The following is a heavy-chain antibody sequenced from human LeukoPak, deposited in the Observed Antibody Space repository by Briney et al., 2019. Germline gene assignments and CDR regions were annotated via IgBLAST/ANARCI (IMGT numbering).Heavy chain of an antibody. V-gene: IGHV3-33*01. CDR2: IWYDGRRK. D-gene: IGHD3-22*01. CDR3: ARDVDSGGHYSKFDS. J-gene: IGHJ4*02. Sequence: GRSLRLSCAASGFTFSSYGIHWVRQAPGKGLEWVSVIWYDGRRKYYADSVKGRFTNSRDNSKNTVYQQMDSLRAEDTAVYYCARDVDSGGHYSKFDSWGQGTLVTVSS. CDR1: GFTFSSYG.